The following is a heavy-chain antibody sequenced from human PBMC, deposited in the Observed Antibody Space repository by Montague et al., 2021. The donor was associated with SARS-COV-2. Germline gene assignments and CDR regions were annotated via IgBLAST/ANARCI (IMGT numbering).Heavy chain of an antibody. D-gene: IGHD2-15*01. V-gene: IGHV4-61*09. Sequence: TCTVSGGSVSSRSHFWSWIRQPAGKGLEWIGHIYATGSAKYNPSLESRVTISVDTSNNQFSLRLNSVTAADTAVYYCTRVVVVVPASPAPTLFDPWGQGILVTVSS. CDR1: GGSVSSRSHF. CDR2: IYATGSA. CDR3: TRVVVVVPASPAPTLFDP. J-gene: IGHJ5*02.